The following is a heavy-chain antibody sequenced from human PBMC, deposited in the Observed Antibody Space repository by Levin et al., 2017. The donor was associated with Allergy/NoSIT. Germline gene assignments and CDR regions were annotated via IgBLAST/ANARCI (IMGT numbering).Heavy chain of an antibody. D-gene: IGHD4-23*01. J-gene: IGHJ5*02. Sequence: KVSCKASGYSFASYWLGWVRQTPGKGLEYMGVIFPRDSDTRYSPSLQGHVTISADESISTAYLQWSSLKASDTGIYFCVRGGNRANYDWFDTWGQGTQVTVSS. V-gene: IGHV5-51*01. CDR2: IFPRDSDT. CDR3: VRGGNRANYDWFDT. CDR1: GYSFASYW.